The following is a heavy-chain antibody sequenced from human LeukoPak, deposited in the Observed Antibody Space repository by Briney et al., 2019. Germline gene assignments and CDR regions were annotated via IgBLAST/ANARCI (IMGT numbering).Heavy chain of an antibody. D-gene: IGHD3-22*01. J-gene: IGHJ4*02. CDR3: AKALYDSGAYSFDY. CDR1: GFTFSSYA. V-gene: IGHV3-23*01. Sequence: GGSLRLSCAASGFTFSSYAMTWVRQAPGEGLEWVSAISGTDGTTYYADSVKGRFTISRDNSKNTLYLQMNSLRAEDTVLYYCAKALYDSGAYSFDYWGQGTLVTVSS. CDR2: ISGTDGTT.